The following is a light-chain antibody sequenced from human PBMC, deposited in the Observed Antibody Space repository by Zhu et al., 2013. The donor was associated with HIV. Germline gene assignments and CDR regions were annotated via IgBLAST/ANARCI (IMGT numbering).Light chain of an antibody. CDR2: GAS. CDR1: QSVASNY. J-gene: IGKJ1*01. CDR3: QQYGNSPRT. Sequence: EVVLTQSPDTLSLSPGERATLSCRASQSVASNYLAWYQQKLGQAPRLLIHGASSRATGIPDRFSGSGSGTDFTLTISRLEPEDFAVYYCQQYGNSPRTFGPGTRVEI. V-gene: IGKV3-20*01.